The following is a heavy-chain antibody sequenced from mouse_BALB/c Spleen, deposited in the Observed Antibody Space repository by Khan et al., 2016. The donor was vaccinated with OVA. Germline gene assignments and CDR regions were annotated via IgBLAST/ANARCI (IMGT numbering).Heavy chain of an antibody. CDR2: INPDTGYN. J-gene: IGHJ4*01. V-gene: IGHV1-7*01. CDR1: GYTFTTYW. D-gene: IGHD1-1*01. CDR3: ATAGHYGANYYLGMDD. Sequence: QVQLQQSGAELAKPGASVKMSCKASGYTFTTYWMHWIKQRPGQGLEWIGYINPDTGYNECEQKLKDKATLTADKSSSTAYMQLSSLTSEDSAVXYGATAGHYGANYYLGMDDWGPGTSVTVSS.